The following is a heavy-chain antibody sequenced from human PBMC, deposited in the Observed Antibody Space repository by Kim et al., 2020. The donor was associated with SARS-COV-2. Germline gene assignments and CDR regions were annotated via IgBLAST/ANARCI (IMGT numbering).Heavy chain of an antibody. V-gene: IGHV1-69*01. D-gene: IGHD1-1*01. J-gene: IGHJ5*02. CDR3: ARDSKLERRYNWFDP. Sequence: QKFQGRVTITADESTSTAYMELGSLRSEDTAVYYCARDSKLERRYNWFDPWGQGTLVTVSS.